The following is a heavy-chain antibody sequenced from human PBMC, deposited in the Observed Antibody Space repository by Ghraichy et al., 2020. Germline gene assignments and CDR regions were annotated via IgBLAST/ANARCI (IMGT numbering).Heavy chain of an antibody. V-gene: IGHV3-30-3*01. CDR3: ARRTGPAGSGWLDY. J-gene: IGHJ4*02. D-gene: IGHD6-19*01. Sequence: GSLNISCAASGFTFSSYAMHWVRQAPGKGLDWVAVMSYDGSNEYYADSVKGRFTISRDNSKNTLYLQMNSLRAEDTAVYYCARRTGPAGSGWLDYWGQGTLVTVSS. CDR1: GFTFSSYA. CDR2: MSYDGSNE.